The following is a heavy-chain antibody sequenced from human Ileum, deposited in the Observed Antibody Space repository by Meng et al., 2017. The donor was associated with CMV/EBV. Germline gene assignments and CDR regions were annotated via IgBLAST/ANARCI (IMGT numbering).Heavy chain of an antibody. CDR3: VHRKDYSGNWNGGSADF. D-gene: IGHD1-1*01. CDR2: IYWDDDK. CDR1: LTSSPVV. V-gene: IGHV2-5*02. Sequence: LTSSPVVVGCIRQPPGKALEWLAFIYWDDDKRYTPSLKNRLTITKDAPKNQVALTVTNMDPADTATYYCVHRKDYSGNWNGGSADFWGQGALVTVSS. J-gene: IGHJ4*02.